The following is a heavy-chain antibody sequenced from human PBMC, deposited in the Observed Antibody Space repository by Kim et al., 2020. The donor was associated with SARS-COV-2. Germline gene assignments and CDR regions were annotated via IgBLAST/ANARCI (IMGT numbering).Heavy chain of an antibody. CDR1: GFTFSSYS. CDR3: ARVFSLAAQENYFDY. J-gene: IGHJ4*02. Sequence: GGSLRLSCAASGFTFSSYSMNWVRQAPGKGLEWVSSISSSSSYIYYADSVKGRFTISRDNAKNSLYLQMNSLRAEDTAVYYCARVFSLAAQENYFDYWGQGTLVTVSS. V-gene: IGHV3-21*01. D-gene: IGHD2-21*01. CDR2: ISSSSSYI.